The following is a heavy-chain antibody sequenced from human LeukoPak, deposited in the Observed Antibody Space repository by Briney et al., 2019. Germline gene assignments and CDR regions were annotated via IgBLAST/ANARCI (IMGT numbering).Heavy chain of an antibody. D-gene: IGHD6-19*01. V-gene: IGHV4-59*01. J-gene: IGHJ4*02. CDR1: GGSISSYY. CDR3: ARGVGSGWYRPPPDY. Sequence: ASETLSLTCTVSGGSISSYYWSWIRQPPGKGLEWIGYIYYSGSTNYNPSLKSRVTIPVDTSKNQFSLKLSSVTAADTAVYYCARGVGSGWYRPPPDYWGQGTLVTVSS. CDR2: IYYSGST.